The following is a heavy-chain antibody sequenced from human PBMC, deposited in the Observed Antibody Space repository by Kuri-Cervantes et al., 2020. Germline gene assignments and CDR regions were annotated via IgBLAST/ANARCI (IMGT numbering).Heavy chain of an antibody. D-gene: IGHD2-21*01. J-gene: IGHJ4*02. Sequence: ESLKISCAASGFTVSSNYMSWVRQAPGKGLEWVSVIYSGGSTYYADSVKGRFTISRDNSKNTLYLQMNSLRAEDTAVYYCARMEIGMFDYWGQETLVTVSS. CDR2: IYSGGST. CDR1: GFTVSSNY. CDR3: ARMEIGMFDY. V-gene: IGHV3-53*01.